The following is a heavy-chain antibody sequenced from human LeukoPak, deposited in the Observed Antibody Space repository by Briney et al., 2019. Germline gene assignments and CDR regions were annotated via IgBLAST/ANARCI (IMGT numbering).Heavy chain of an antibody. D-gene: IGHD2-2*01. Sequence: PSETLSLTCTVSGGSISSYYWSWIRQLPGQGLEWIGYIYTSGSTNYNPSLKSRVTISVDTSKNQFSLKLSSVTAADTAVYYCATNAVPYYYYYMDVWGKGTTVTVSS. CDR3: ATNAVPYYYYYMDV. V-gene: IGHV4-4*09. CDR1: GGSISSYY. CDR2: IYTSGST. J-gene: IGHJ6*03.